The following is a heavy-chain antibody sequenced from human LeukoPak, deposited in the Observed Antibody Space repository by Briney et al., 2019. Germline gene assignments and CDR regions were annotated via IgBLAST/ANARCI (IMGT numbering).Heavy chain of an antibody. CDR2: ISGSSSYI. Sequence: PGGSLRLSCAASGFIFSSYSMNWVRQAPGKGLEWVSSISGSSSYIYYADSVKGRFTISRNNAKNSLFLQMNGLRAEDTAVYYCARDVTQYCSGGTCSAFDIWGQGTMVTVSS. V-gene: IGHV3-21*01. CDR3: ARDVTQYCSGGTCSAFDI. J-gene: IGHJ3*02. CDR1: GFIFSSYS. D-gene: IGHD2-15*01.